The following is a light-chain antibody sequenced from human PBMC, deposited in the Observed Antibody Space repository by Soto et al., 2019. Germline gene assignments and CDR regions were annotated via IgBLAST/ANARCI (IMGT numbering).Light chain of an antibody. CDR2: DAS. CDR1: QNIRSS. V-gene: IGKV3-15*01. J-gene: IGKJ1*01. Sequence: EVFMTQSPASVSASPGARVPISCRASQNIRSSLAWYQQRPGQAPRLLIYDASTRATGIPPRFSGSGSGTDFTLTINSLAPEDFAIYYCHQRQSCPRTFGQGTKVDIK. CDR3: HQRQSCPRT.